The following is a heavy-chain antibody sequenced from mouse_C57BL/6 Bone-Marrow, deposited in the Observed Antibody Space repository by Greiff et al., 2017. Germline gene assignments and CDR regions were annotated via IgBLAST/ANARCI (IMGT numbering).Heavy chain of an antibody. CDR2: IYPRSGNT. D-gene: IGHD1-1*01. J-gene: IGHJ2*01. Sequence: QVQLQQSGAELARPGASVKLSCKASGYTFTSYGISWVKQRTGQGLEWIGEIYPRSGNTYYNEKFKGKATLTADKSSSTAYMELRSLTSEDSAVYFCASFMTTVAAPYWGQGTTLTVSS. CDR1: GYTFTSYG. V-gene: IGHV1-81*01. CDR3: ASFMTTVAAPY.